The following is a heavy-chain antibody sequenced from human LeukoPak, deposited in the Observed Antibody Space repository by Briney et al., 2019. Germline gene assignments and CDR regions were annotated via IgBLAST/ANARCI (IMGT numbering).Heavy chain of an antibody. V-gene: IGHV4-59*08. J-gene: IGHJ5*02. CDR3: ARHGNYAAGIDWFDP. CDR1: GGSISSYY. D-gene: IGHD1-7*01. CDR2: IYYSGST. Sequence: KASETLSLTCTVSGGSISSYYWSWIRQPPGKGLEWIGYIYYSGSTNYNPSLKSRVTTSIDTSRNQFSLKVNSVTAADTAVYYCARHGNYAAGIDWFDPWGQGTLVTVSS.